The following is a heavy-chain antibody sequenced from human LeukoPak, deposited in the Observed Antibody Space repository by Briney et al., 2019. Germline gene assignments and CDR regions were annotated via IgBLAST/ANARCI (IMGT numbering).Heavy chain of an antibody. D-gene: IGHD6-6*01. V-gene: IGHV4-59*01. Sequence: SETLSLTCTVSGGSISTYYWSCIRQPPGKGLEWIGYIYHSGSTNSNHTLKSRINISVDTSQNQYSLKLSSVTAADTAVYYCAREYSSSSGFDYWGQGTLVTVSS. J-gene: IGHJ4*02. CDR3: AREYSSSSGFDY. CDR1: GGSISTYY. CDR2: IYHSGST.